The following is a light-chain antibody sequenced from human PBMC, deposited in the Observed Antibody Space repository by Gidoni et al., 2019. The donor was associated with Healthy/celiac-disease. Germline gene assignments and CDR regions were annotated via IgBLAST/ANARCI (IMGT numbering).Light chain of an antibody. J-gene: IGKJ1*01. Sequence: DIQMTQSPSSLSASVGDRVTITCRASQSISSYLNWYQQKPGKAPKLLIYAASSLQSGVPSRFSGSGSETDFTLTISSLQPEEFATYYCQQRYSTPRTFGQGTKVEIK. CDR3: QQRYSTPRT. CDR2: AAS. CDR1: QSISSY. V-gene: IGKV1-39*01.